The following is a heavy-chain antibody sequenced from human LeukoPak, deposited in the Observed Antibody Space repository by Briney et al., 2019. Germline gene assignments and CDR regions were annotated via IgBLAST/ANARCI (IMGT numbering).Heavy chain of an antibody. V-gene: IGHV3-23*01. CDR1: GFTFSSYG. CDR2: ISGSGGST. D-gene: IGHD3-10*01. J-gene: IGHJ4*02. Sequence: PGGSLRLSCAASGFTFSSYGMSWVRQAPGKGLEWVSAISGSGGSTYYADSVKGRFTISRDNSKNTLYLQMNSLRAEDTAVYYCAKVRRTYYYGSGSSPLYFDYWGQGTLVTVSS. CDR3: AKVRRTYYYGSGSSPLYFDY.